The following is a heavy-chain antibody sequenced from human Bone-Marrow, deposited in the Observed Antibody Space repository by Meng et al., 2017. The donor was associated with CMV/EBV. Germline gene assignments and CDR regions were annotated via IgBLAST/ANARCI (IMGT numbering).Heavy chain of an antibody. V-gene: IGHV1-2*02. CDR1: GYTFTGYY. Sequence: ASVKVSCKASGYTFTGYYMHWVRQAPGQGLEWMGWINPNSGGTNYAQKFQGRVTMTRDTSIRTAYMELSRLRSDDTAVYYCARQRGDSPYYYGMDVWGQGTTVTVSS. CDR3: ARQRGDSPYYYGMDV. J-gene: IGHJ6*02. D-gene: IGHD4-17*01. CDR2: INPNSGGT.